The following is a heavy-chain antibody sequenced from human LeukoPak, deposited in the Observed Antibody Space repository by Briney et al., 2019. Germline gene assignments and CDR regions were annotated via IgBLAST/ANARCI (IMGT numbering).Heavy chain of an antibody. CDR1: GYTFTDYY. CDR2: VIPSSGGT. D-gene: IGHD2/OR15-2a*01. Sequence: ASVKVSCKASGYTFTDYYMHWVRQAPGQGLEWMGWVIPSSGGTTYAEKFQDRVAMTRDTSISTAYMELTRLTSDDTAVYYCAPFNHDQNMFDQWGQGTLVTVPS. V-gene: IGHV1-2*02. J-gene: IGHJ4*02. CDR3: APFNHDQNMFDQ.